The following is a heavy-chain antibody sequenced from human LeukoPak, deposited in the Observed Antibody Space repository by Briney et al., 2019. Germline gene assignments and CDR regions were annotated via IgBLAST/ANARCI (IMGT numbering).Heavy chain of an antibody. V-gene: IGHV4-59*01. CDR1: GGSISSYY. CDR3: ARAFIRAAGPFDY. CDR2: IYYSGST. J-gene: IGHJ4*02. Sequence: PSETLSLTCTVSGGSISSYYWSWIRQPPGKGLEWIGYIYYSGSTNYNPSLKSRVTISVDTSKNQFSLKLSSVTAADTAVYYCARAFIRAAGPFDYWGQGTLVTVS. D-gene: IGHD6-19*01.